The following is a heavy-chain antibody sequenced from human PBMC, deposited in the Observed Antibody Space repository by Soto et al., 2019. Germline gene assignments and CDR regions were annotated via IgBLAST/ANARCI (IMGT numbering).Heavy chain of an antibody. CDR1: GGSISSYY. D-gene: IGHD5-18*01. Sequence: SETLSLTCTVSGGSISSYYWSWIRQPPGKGLEWSGYIYYSGSTNYNPSLKSRVTISVDTSKNQFSLELSSVTAADTAVYYCARPQYTAYVHSWGQGTLVTVSS. CDR2: IYYSGST. J-gene: IGHJ5*02. V-gene: IGHV4-59*08. CDR3: ARPQYTAYVHS.